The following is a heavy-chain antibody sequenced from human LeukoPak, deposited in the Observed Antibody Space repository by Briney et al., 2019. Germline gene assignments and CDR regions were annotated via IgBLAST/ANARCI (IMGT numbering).Heavy chain of an antibody. Sequence: SETLSLTCTVSGGSISSSSYYWGWIRQPPGKGLEWIGSIYYSGSTYYNPSLKSRVTISVDTSKNQFSLKLSSVTAADTAVYYCARDMLATYYDSSGYKTYNWFDPWGQGTLVTVSS. D-gene: IGHD3-22*01. CDR3: ARDMLATYYDSSGYKTYNWFDP. CDR2: IYYSGST. CDR1: GGSISSSSYY. J-gene: IGHJ5*02. V-gene: IGHV4-39*07.